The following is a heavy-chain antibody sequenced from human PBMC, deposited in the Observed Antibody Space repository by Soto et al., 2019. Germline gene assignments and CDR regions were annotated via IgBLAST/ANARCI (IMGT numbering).Heavy chain of an antibody. CDR3: ARAASGYDLSYYYYCLEV. Sequence: QVQLVQSGAEVKKPGASVKVSCKASGYTFTSYGISWVRQAPGQGLEWMGWISAYNGNTNYAQKLQGRVTMTTDTATSTAYRGLRGLRSDDTAVYYCARAASGYDLSYYYYCLEVWGQGTTVTVSS. CDR1: GYTFTSYG. J-gene: IGHJ6*02. D-gene: IGHD5-12*01. V-gene: IGHV1-18*04. CDR2: ISAYNGNT.